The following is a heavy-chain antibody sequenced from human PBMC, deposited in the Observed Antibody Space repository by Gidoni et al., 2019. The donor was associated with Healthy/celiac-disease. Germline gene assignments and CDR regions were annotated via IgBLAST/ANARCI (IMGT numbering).Heavy chain of an antibody. CDR2: IYSGGST. D-gene: IGHD1-26*01. Sequence: EVQLVESGGGLVQPGGSLRLSCAASGFTVSSNYMSWVRQAPGKGLEWVSVIYSGGSTYYADSVKGRFTISRDNSKNTLYLQMNSLRAEDTAVYYCARGLMGLFSGSYSAWGQGTLVTVSS. J-gene: IGHJ4*02. CDR1: GFTVSSNY. CDR3: ARGLMGLFSGSYSA. V-gene: IGHV3-66*02.